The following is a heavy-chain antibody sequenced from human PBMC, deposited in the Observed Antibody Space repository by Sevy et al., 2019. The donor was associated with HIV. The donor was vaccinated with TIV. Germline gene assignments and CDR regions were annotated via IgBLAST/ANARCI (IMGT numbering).Heavy chain of an antibody. CDR2: IRYDGSNK. CDR3: AKDLIVAPAEGAFDI. CDR1: GFILSSYG. V-gene: IGHV3-30*02. J-gene: IGHJ3*02. D-gene: IGHD3-22*01. Sequence: GGSLRLSCAASGFILSSYGMHWVRQPPGKGLEWLAFIRYDGSNKYYADSVKCRLTISRDNDKNTLNLQMNSLRGEDTAVYYCAKDLIVAPAEGAFDIWGQVIMVTVSS.